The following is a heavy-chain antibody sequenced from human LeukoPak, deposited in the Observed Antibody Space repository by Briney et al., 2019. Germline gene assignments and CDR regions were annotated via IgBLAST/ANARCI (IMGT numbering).Heavy chain of an antibody. Sequence: GGSLRLSCALSGLNIRNYWMHWVRHAPGKGLVWVSRMNDDGSGISYADSVKGRFTISRDHAKNTLYLQMNSLRAEDTAVYYCARETTVSREWYFDLWGRGTLVTVAP. CDR1: GLNIRNYW. D-gene: IGHD4-17*01. CDR3: ARETTVSREWYFDL. CDR2: MNDDGSGI. V-gene: IGHV3-74*01. J-gene: IGHJ2*01.